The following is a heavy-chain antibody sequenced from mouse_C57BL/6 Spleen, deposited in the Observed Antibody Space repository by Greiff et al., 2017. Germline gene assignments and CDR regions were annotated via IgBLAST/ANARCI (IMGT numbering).Heavy chain of an antibody. CDR1: GYTFTSYG. D-gene: IGHD2-4*01. V-gene: IGHV1-81*01. J-gene: IGHJ2*01. CDR2: IYPRSGNT. Sequence: QVQLQQSGAELARPGASVKLSCKASGYTFTSYGLSWVKQRTGQGLEWIGEIYPRSGNTYYNEKFKGKATLTADKSSSTAYMELRSLTSEASAVYFCARGHYDYDEDYWGQGTTLTVSS. CDR3: ARGHYDYDEDY.